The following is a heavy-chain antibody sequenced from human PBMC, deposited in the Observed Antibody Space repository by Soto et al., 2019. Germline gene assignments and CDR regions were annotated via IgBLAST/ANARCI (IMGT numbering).Heavy chain of an antibody. CDR3: ARGRYCLTGRCFPNWFDS. Sequence: SETLSLTCSVSGDSISNLDYFWAWIRQPPGQALEYIGYIYKSATTYYNPSFESRVAISVDTSKSQFSLNVTSVTATDTAVYFCARGRYCLTGRCFPNWFDSWGQGALVTVSS. V-gene: IGHV4-30-4*01. D-gene: IGHD7-27*01. CDR1: GDSISNLDYF. J-gene: IGHJ5*01. CDR2: IYKSATT.